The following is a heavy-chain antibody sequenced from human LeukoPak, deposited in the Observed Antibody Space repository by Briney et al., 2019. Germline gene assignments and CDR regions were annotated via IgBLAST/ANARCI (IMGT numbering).Heavy chain of an antibody. CDR2: IYHSGSA. Sequence: SETLSLTCTVSGYSISSGYYWGWIRQPPGKGLEWIGSIYHSGSAYYNPSLKSRVTISVDTSKNQFSLKLSSVTAADTAVYYCARKGGKLELHYYYMDVWGKGTTVTVSS. CDR1: GYSISSGYY. V-gene: IGHV4-38-2*02. CDR3: ARKGGKLELHYYYMDV. J-gene: IGHJ6*03. D-gene: IGHD1-7*01.